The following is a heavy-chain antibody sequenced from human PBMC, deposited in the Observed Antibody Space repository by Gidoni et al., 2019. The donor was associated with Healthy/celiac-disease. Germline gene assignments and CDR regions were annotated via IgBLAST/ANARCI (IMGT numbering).Heavy chain of an antibody. CDR2: ISAYNG. CDR3: ARDRRPNPGGTTEVGY. CDR1: GYTFTSYG. J-gene: IGHJ4*02. V-gene: IGHV1-18*01. D-gene: IGHD1-1*01. Sequence: QVQLVQSGAEVKKPGASVKVSCKASGYTFTSYGISWVRQAPGQGLEWMGWISAYNGNTSTSTAYMELRSLRSDDTAVYYCARDRRPNPGGTTEVGYWGQGTLVTVSS.